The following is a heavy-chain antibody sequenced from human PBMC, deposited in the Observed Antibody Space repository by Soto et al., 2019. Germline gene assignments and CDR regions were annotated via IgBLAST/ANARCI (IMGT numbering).Heavy chain of an antibody. V-gene: IGHV4-31*03. CDR2: IYYSGST. J-gene: IGHJ6*03. CDR1: GGSISSGGYY. D-gene: IGHD2-2*01. Sequence: SETLSLTCTVSGGSISSGGYYWSWIRQHPGKGLEWIGYIYYSGSTYYNPSLKSRVTISVDTSKNQFSLKLSSVTAADTAVYYCARDRNVVVPAAIQSYYYYYMDVWGKGTTVTVSS. CDR3: ARDRNVVVPAAIQSYYYYYMDV.